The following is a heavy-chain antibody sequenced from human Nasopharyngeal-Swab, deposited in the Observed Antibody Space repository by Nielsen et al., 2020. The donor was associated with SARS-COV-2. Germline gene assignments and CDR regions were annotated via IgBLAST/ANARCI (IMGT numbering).Heavy chain of an antibody. Sequence: SETLSLTCAVYGGSFSGYYWSWIRQPPGKGLEWIGEINHSGSTNYNPSLKSRVTISVDTSKNQFSLKLSSVTAADTAVYYCARDRDAAAAGTINWGQGTLVTVSS. V-gene: IGHV4-34*01. D-gene: IGHD6-13*01. J-gene: IGHJ4*02. CDR2: INHSGST. CDR1: GGSFSGYY. CDR3: ARDRDAAAAGTIN.